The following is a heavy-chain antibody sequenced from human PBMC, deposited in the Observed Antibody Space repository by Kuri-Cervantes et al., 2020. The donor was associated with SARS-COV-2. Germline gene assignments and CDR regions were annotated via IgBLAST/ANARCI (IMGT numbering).Heavy chain of an antibody. CDR2: ISYAGSNK. CDR3: ANPGRTDAFVI. Sequence: GSSLRLSCPASGFTFSSYAMHWFRQAPGKGLEWVAVISYAGSNKYYADSVKGRFTISRDNSKNTLYLQMNSLRAEDTAVYYCANPGRTDAFVIWGQGTMVTVSS. V-gene: IGHV3-30-3*01. D-gene: IGHD2-8*02. J-gene: IGHJ3*02. CDR1: GFTFSSYA.